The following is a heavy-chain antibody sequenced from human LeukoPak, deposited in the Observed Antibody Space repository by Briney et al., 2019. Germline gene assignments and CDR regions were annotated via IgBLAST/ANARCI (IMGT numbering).Heavy chain of an antibody. J-gene: IGHJ4*02. CDR3: ARDDILTGYLGY. CDR1: GYTFTSYY. Sequence: GASVKVSCKASGYTFTSYYMHWVRQAPGQGLEWMGIINPSGGSTSDAQKFQGRVTMTRDTSTSTVYMELSSLRSEDTAVYYCARDDILTGYLGYWGQGTLVTVSS. V-gene: IGHV1-46*01. CDR2: INPSGGST. D-gene: IGHD3-9*01.